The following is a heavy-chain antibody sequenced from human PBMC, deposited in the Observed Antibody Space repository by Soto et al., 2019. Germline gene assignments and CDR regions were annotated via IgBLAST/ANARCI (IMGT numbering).Heavy chain of an antibody. J-gene: IGHJ5*02. Sequence: ASVKVSCKASNYTFINFGISWVRQAPGQGLEWMGWITTFNGKTNYAQKFQGRITITADTSTSTAYMELRSLRSDDTAMYYCARDEAAAGTSGWFDPWGQGTLVTVSS. V-gene: IGHV1-18*01. CDR3: ARDEAAAGTSGWFDP. CDR1: NYTFINFG. CDR2: ITTFNGKT. D-gene: IGHD6-13*01.